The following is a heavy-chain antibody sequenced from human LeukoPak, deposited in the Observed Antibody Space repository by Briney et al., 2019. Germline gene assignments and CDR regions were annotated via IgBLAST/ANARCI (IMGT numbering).Heavy chain of an antibody. CDR2: IDYSGST. Sequence: PSQTLPLTCTVSGGSISSGAYYWTWIRQPPGKGLEWIGRIDYSGSTNYNPSLKSRVTISVDTSKNQFSLKLSSVTAADTAVYYCARGPSERYYESSGYYYFDYWGQGTLVTVSS. CDR1: GGSISSGAYY. D-gene: IGHD3-22*01. CDR3: ARGPSERYYESSGYYYFDY. V-gene: IGHV4-39*07. J-gene: IGHJ4*02.